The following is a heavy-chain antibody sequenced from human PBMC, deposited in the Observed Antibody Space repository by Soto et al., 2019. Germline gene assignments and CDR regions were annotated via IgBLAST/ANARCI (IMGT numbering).Heavy chain of an antibody. J-gene: IGHJ4*02. CDR2: ISAYNGNT. CDR3: ARSHGDYAGY. Sequence: QVQLMQSGAEVKRPGASVRVSCKASGYTFSNYGVTWVRQAPGQGLEWMGWISAYNGNTNIAQKFQGRITMTTDTSTSTAYMELRSLRSDDTAVYYCARSHGDYAGYWGQGTLVTVSS. V-gene: IGHV1-18*01. CDR1: GYTFSNYG. D-gene: IGHD4-17*01.